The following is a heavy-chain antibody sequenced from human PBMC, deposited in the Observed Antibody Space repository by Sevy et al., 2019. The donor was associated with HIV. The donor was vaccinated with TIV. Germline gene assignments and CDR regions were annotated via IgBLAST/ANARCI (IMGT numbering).Heavy chain of an antibody. CDR3: AGENAWGRGYS. CDR1: GGSITSLY. V-gene: IGHV4-59*08. J-gene: IGHJ4*02. Sequence: SQTLSLTCTVSGGSITSLYWNWIRQPPGKGLEWIANIYYNGHINYNPSLKSRVTLSLDTSKNQFSLRLSSVTSADTAMYYCAGENAWGRGYSWGQGTLVTVSS. CDR2: IYYNGHI. D-gene: IGHD1-26*01.